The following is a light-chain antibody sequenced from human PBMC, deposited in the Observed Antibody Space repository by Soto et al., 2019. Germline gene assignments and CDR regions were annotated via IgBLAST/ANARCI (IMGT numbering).Light chain of an antibody. V-gene: IGLV4-60*02. CDR2: LEGSGSY. CDR1: SGHSSYI. Sequence: QSVLTQSSSASASLGSSVKLTCTLSSGHSSYIIAWHQQQPGKAPRYLMKLEGSGSYNKGSGVPDRFSGSSSGADRYLTISNLXFEDEADYYCETWDSNTHTVFGGGTKVTVL. CDR3: ETWDSNTHTV. J-gene: IGLJ3*02.